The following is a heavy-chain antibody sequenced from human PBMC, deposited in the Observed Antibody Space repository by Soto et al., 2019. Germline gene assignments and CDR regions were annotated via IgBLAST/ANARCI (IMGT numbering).Heavy chain of an antibody. V-gene: IGHV4-61*01. CDR1: GGSVSSGSYY. D-gene: IGHD6-19*01. Sequence: QVQLQESGPGLVKPSETLSLTCTVSGGSVSSGSYYWSWIRQPPGKGLEWIGYIYYSGSTNYNPSLKSRVTISVDTSKNQFSPKLSSVTAADTAVYYCARGRAGDKWLVRFYYYYGMDVWGQGTTVTVSS. CDR3: ARGRAGDKWLVRFYYYYGMDV. J-gene: IGHJ6*02. CDR2: IYYSGST.